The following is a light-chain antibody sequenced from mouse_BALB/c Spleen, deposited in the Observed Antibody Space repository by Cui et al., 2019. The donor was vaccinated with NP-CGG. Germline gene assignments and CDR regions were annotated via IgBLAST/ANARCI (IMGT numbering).Light chain of an antibody. J-gene: IGLJ1*01. Sequence: QAVVTQESALTTSPGETVTLTCRSSTGAVTTSNYANWVQEKPDHLFTGLIGGTKNRAPGVPARFSGSLIGDKAALTITGAQNEDEAIYFCALWYSNHWLFGGGTKLTVL. CDR2: GTK. V-gene: IGLV1*01. CDR3: ALWYSNHWL. CDR1: TGAVTTSNY.